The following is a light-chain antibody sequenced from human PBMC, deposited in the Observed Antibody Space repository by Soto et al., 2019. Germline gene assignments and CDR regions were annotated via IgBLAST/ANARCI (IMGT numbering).Light chain of an antibody. CDR1: SSDIGGYNY. J-gene: IGLJ1*01. CDR3: SSYAGSNNFEV. CDR2: EVS. Sequence: QSVLSQPPCASGSPGQSVTISCTGTSSDIGGYNYVSWYQQHPGKAPKLMIYEVSKRPSGVPDRFSGSKSGNTASLTVSGLQAEDEADYYCSSYAGSNNFEVFGTGTKVTVL. V-gene: IGLV2-8*01.